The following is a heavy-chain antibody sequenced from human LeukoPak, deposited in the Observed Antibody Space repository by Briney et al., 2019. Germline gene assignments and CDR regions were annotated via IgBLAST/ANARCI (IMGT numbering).Heavy chain of an antibody. D-gene: IGHD5-24*01. J-gene: IGHJ4*02. CDR3: TRVGYIDEGIDY. Sequence: PGGSLRLSCAASGFSFSTYSMNWVRQAPGKGLEWVSYISSLGSTIYYADSVKGRFTISRDNAKNSLYLQMNSLRAEDTAIYYCTRVGYIDEGIDYWGQGTLVTVSS. V-gene: IGHV3-48*04. CDR1: GFSFSTYS. CDR2: ISSLGSTI.